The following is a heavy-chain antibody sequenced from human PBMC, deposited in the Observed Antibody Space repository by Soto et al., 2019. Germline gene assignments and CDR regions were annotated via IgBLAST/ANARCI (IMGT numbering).Heavy chain of an antibody. V-gene: IGHV3-33*01. J-gene: IGHJ4*02. CDR2: IWYDGSNK. D-gene: IGHD3-10*01. CDR1: GFTFSSYG. Sequence: GGSLRLSCAASGFTFSSYGMHWVRQAPGKGLEWVAVIWYDGSNKYYADSVKGRFTISRDSSKNTLYLQMNSLRAEDTAVYYCARDGSMVRFDYWGQGTLVTVSS. CDR3: ARDGSMVRFDY.